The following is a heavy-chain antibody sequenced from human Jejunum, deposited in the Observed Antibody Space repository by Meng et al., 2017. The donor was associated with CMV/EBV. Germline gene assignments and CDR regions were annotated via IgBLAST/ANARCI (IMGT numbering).Heavy chain of an antibody. J-gene: IGHJ2*01. D-gene: IGHD4-23*01. V-gene: IGHV1-3*01. Sequence: SCKASGHPFSNCAMHWVRQAPGQRLEWMGLVNAGNGNTRYSQKFQGRVTISRDTSASTVYMELSSLTSEDTAVYYCASERWGSGYLDLWGRGSPVTVSS. CDR3: ASERWGSGYLDL. CDR1: GHPFSNCA. CDR2: VNAGNGNT.